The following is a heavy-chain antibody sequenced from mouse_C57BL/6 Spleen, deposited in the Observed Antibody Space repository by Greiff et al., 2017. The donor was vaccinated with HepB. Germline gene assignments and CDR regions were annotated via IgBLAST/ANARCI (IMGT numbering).Heavy chain of an antibody. CDR3: ARDRGLRGAMDY. V-gene: IGHV3-6*01. D-gene: IGHD6-1*01. CDR1: GYSITSGYY. Sequence: EVQLQESGPGLVKPSQSLSLTCSVTGYSITSGYYWNWIRQFPGNKLEWMGYISYDGSNNYNPSLNNRISITRDTSKNQFFLKLNSVTTEDTATYYCARDRGLRGAMDYWGQGTSVTVSS. J-gene: IGHJ4*01. CDR2: ISYDGSN.